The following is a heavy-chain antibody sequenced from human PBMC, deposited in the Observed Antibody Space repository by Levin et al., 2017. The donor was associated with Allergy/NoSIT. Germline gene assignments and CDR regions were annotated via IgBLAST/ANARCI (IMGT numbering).Heavy chain of an antibody. CDR2: ISSNAYGGTT. D-gene: IGHD6-19*01. Sequence: GESLKISCTASGFTFGDYAMSWVRQAPGKGLEWVGFISSNAYGGTTEYSASVKGRFSMSSADTKSIAYLQMNSLKTKDTAVYYGNRVAASSGYSPSYFDYWGQGTLVTVSS. V-gene: IGHV3-49*04. CDR1: GFTFGDYA. CDR3: NRVAASSGYSPSYFDY. J-gene: IGHJ4*02.